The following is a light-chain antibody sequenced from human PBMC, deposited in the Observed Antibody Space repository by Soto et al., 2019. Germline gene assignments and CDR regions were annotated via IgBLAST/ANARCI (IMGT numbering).Light chain of an antibody. Sequence: QSALTQPXSVSXSPXXSITISCTGTSSDVGSYSVISWYQQHPGKVPKLIIYDGNKRPSGVSNRFSGSKSGNTASLTLSGLQAEDEADYYCCSYAGSTTSYVFGSGTKLTVL. J-gene: IGLJ1*01. CDR1: SSDVGSYSV. V-gene: IGLV2-23*01. CDR3: CSYAGSTTSYV. CDR2: DGN.